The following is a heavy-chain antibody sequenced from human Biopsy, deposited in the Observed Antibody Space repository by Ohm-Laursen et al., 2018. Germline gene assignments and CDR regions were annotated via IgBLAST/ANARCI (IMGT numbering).Heavy chain of an antibody. D-gene: IGHD2/OR15-2a*01. CDR1: GYTFTSYD. V-gene: IGHV1-18*01. Sequence: ASVKVSCKVSGYTFTSYDISWVRQAPGQGLEWMGWISPYNDKTSYPPKLQDRVTMTADTSTNTAHMELRSLRSDDTAVYYCARVFCTSTTCYGLLDNWGQGAVVTVSS. CDR2: ISPYNDKT. CDR3: ARVFCTSTTCYGLLDN. J-gene: IGHJ4*02.